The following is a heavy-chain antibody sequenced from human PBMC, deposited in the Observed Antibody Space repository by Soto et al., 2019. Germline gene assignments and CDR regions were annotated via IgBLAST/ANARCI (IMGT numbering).Heavy chain of an antibody. Sequence: QVQLQESGPGLVKPSQTLSLTCTVSGGSISSGGYYWSWIRQHPGKGLEWIGYIYYSGSTYYNPSLKSRVTISVDTSKNQFSLKLSSVTAADTAVYYCAIDGLGDGYNNPFDYWGQGTLVTVSS. J-gene: IGHJ4*02. CDR2: IYYSGST. V-gene: IGHV4-31*03. CDR1: GGSISSGGYY. D-gene: IGHD4-4*01. CDR3: AIDGLGDGYNNPFDY.